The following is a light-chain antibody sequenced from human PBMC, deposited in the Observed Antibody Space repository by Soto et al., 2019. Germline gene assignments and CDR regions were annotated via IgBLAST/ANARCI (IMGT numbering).Light chain of an antibody. CDR2: GAS. J-gene: IGKJ4*01. CDR1: QSVSNN. V-gene: IGKV3-15*01. Sequence: EIVMTQSPATLSVSPGERATVPCRASQSVSNNLAWYQQKPGQAPRLLISGASTRATGIPARFSGSGFGTEFTLTIIILEPEDFAVYYCQQYDNSPLTFGGGTKVDI. CDR3: QQYDNSPLT.